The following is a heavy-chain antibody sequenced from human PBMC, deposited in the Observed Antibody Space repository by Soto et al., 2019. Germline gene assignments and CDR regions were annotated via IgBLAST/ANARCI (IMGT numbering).Heavy chain of an antibody. J-gene: IGHJ6*02. CDR2: INPNSGGT. V-gene: IGHV1-2*04. CDR1: GYTFTGYY. D-gene: IGHD3-10*01. CDR3: ARGRNGGYYGSGSYSPPHYYYGMDV. Sequence: QVQLVQSGAEVKKPGASVKVSCKASGYTFTGYYMHWVRQAPGQGLEWMGWINPNSGGTNYAQKFKGWVPMTRDTSISPAYMELSRLRSDDTAVYYCARGRNGGYYGSGSYSPPHYYYGMDVWGQGTTVTVSS.